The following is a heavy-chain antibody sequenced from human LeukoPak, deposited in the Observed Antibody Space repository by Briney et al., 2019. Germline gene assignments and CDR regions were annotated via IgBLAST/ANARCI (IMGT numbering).Heavy chain of an antibody. CDR3: AKDGRDSSWYGWFDP. V-gene: IGHV3-23*01. Sequence: PGGSLRLSCAASGFTSSSYAMSWVRQAPGEGLEWVSAISGSGGSTYYADSVKGRFTISTDNSKNTLYLQVNSQRAEDTAVYCCAKDGRDSSWYGWFDPWGQGTLVTVSS. CDR1: GFTSSSYA. D-gene: IGHD6-13*01. CDR2: ISGSGGST. J-gene: IGHJ5*02.